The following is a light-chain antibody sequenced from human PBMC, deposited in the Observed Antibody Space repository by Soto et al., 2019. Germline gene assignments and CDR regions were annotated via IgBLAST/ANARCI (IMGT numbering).Light chain of an antibody. V-gene: IGKV3-11*01. CDR1: QSVSSY. CDR2: DAS. CDR3: QQRSNWIT. Sequence: EIVLTQSPAPLSLSPGERATLSCRTSQSVSSYLAWYQQKPGQAPRLLIYDASNRATGIPARFSASGSGTVFTLTISSLEPEDFAVYYCQQRSNWITFGQGTRLEIK. J-gene: IGKJ5*01.